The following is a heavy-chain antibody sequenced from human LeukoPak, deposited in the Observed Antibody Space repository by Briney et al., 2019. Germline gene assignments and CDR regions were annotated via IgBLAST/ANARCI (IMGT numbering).Heavy chain of an antibody. D-gene: IGHD3-10*02. CDR3: AELGITMIGGV. Sequence: PGGSLRLSCAASGFTFSSYEMIWARQAPGKGLEWVSYISSSGSTIYYADSVKGRFTISRDNAKNSLYLQMNSLRAEDTAVYYCAELGITMIGGVWGKGTTVTISS. CDR2: ISSSGSTI. V-gene: IGHV3-48*03. CDR1: GFTFSSYE. J-gene: IGHJ6*04.